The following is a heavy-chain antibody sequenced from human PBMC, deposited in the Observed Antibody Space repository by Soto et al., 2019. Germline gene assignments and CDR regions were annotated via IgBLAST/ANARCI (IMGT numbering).Heavy chain of an antibody. J-gene: IGHJ6*02. V-gene: IGHV2-5*02. Sequence: QITLKESGPTLVKPTQTLTLTCTCTGFSLNTGGMGVGWIRQPPGKALEWLALIYWDENKFYSPSLKSRLTVTKDTSKNQVVLIMTQMDPVDTATYFCARIYCAGGICYRLGGFYYGLDVWGQGTTVTVSS. CDR2: IYWDENK. CDR1: GFSLNTGGMG. D-gene: IGHD2-8*02. CDR3: ARIYCAGGICYRLGGFYYGLDV.